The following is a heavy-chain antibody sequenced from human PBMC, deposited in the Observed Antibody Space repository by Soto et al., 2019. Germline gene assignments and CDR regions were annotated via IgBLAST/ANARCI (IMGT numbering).Heavy chain of an antibody. CDR3: TRESWSGGSCYPVFDY. V-gene: IGHV1-2*02. Sequence: QVQLVQSGAEVKKPGASVKVSCKASGYTFTGLYMHWVRQAPGPGLEWMGWINPNSGGTNYAQKIQGRVTMTRDTSITPAYMELSSLRSDDTAVYYCTRESWSGGSCYPVFDYWGQGTQVTVSS. CDR1: GYTFTGLY. D-gene: IGHD2-15*01. CDR2: INPNSGGT. J-gene: IGHJ4*02.